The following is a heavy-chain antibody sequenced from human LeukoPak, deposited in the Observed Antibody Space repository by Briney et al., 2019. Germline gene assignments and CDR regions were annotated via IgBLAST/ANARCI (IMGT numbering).Heavy chain of an antibody. D-gene: IGHD3-3*01. CDR1: GFTFSDYY. Sequence: SGGSLRLSCAASGFTFSDYYMSWLRQAPGKGLEGVSYISSSGSLIYYADSVKGRFTISRDNAKISLYLQMNSLRAEDTAVYYCARDRNTDFWSGYYTNYFDYWGQGTLVTVSS. J-gene: IGHJ4*02. CDR3: ARDRNTDFWSGYYTNYFDY. V-gene: IGHV3-11*04. CDR2: ISSSGSLI.